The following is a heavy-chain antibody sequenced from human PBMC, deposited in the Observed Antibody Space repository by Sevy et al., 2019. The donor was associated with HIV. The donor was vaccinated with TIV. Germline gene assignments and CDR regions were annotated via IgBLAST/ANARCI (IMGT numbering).Heavy chain of an antibody. V-gene: IGHV3-48*03. Sequence: GGSLRLSCAASGFTFSSNELNWVRQAPGKGLEWVSYISSSGGTIYYADSVEGRFTISRDNAKNSLFLQMNNLRAEDTAIYYCAFGGGLHVWGLGTMVTVSS. CDR3: AFGGGLHV. D-gene: IGHD2-15*01. J-gene: IGHJ6*02. CDR1: GFTFSSNE. CDR2: ISSSGGTI.